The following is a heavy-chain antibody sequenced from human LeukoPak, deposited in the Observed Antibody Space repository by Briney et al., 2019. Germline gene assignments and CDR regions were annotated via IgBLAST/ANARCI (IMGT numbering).Heavy chain of an antibody. Sequence: PSETLSLTCTVSGGSISSSSYYWGWIRQPPGKGLEWIGSIYYSGSTYYNPSLKSRVTISVDTSKNQFSLKLSSVTAADTAVYYCARHNLVATSYTIDYWGQGTLVTVSS. J-gene: IGHJ4*02. V-gene: IGHV4-39*01. CDR1: GGSISSSSYY. CDR3: ARHNLVATSYTIDY. D-gene: IGHD5-12*01. CDR2: IYYSGST.